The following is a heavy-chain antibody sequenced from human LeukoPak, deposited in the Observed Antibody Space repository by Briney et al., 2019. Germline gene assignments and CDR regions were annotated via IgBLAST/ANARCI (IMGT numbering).Heavy chain of an antibody. CDR1: GFTFSSYR. J-gene: IGHJ3*02. CDR3: ATLLLTNAFDI. CDR2: ISSSSSYI. Sequence: GGSLRLSCAASGFTFSSYRMNWVRQAPGKGLEWVSSISSSSSYIYYADSVKGRFTISGDNAKNSLYLQMNSLRAEDTAVYYCATLLLTNAFDIWGQGTMVTVSS. D-gene: IGHD3-22*01. V-gene: IGHV3-21*01.